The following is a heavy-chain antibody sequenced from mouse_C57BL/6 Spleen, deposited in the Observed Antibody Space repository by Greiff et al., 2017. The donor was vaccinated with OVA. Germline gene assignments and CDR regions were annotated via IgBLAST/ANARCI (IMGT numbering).Heavy chain of an antibody. V-gene: IGHV1-69*01. Sequence: QVQLQQPGAELVMPGASVQLSCKASGYTFTSSWMHWVNQTPGQGLEWIGEIDPSDSYTNYNQKFQGKFTLTVDKSSSTAYMQLSSLTSEDSAVYYCARRGYGSSYDYYSMDYWGQGTSVTVSS. D-gene: IGHD1-1*01. CDR2: IDPSDSYT. J-gene: IGHJ4*01. CDR3: ARRGYGSSYDYYSMDY. CDR1: GYTFTSSW.